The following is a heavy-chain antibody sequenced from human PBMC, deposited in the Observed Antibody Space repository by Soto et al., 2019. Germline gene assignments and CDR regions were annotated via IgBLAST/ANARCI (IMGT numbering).Heavy chain of an antibody. Sequence: PGGSLRLSCAASGFTFSSYAMRWVRQAPGKGLEWVAVISYDGSNKYYADSVKGRFTISRDDSKNTLYLQMNGLRAEDTAVYYCAREMTTVTTLRYYYGMDVWGQGTTVTVSS. CDR2: ISYDGSNK. V-gene: IGHV3-30-3*01. D-gene: IGHD4-17*01. CDR1: GFTFSSYA. J-gene: IGHJ6*02. CDR3: AREMTTVTTLRYYYGMDV.